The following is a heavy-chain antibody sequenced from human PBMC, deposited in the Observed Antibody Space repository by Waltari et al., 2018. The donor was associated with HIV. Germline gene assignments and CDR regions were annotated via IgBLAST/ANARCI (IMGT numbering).Heavy chain of an antibody. CDR2: IYYSGST. CDR3: ARGAYGREIAAHYGMDV. Sequence: QLQLQESDPGLVKPSETLSLTCTVSGGSISSSSYYWGWIRQPPGKGLEWIGSIYYSGSTYYNPSLKSRVTISVDTSKNQFSLKLSSVTAADTAVYYCARGAYGREIAAHYGMDVWGQGTTVTVSS. V-gene: IGHV4-39*01. J-gene: IGHJ6*02. CDR1: GGSISSSSYY. D-gene: IGHD6-6*01.